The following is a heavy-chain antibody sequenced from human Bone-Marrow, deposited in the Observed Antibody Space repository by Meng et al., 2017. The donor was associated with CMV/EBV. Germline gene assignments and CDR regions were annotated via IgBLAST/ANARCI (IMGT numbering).Heavy chain of an antibody. V-gene: IGHV1-18*01. CDR3: ARYCSSTSCYLYYYYGMAV. J-gene: IGHJ6*02. CDR1: GYTFTSYG. D-gene: IGHD2-2*01. Sequence: ASVKVSCKASGYTFTSYGISWVRQAPGQGLEWMGWISAYNGNTNYAQRLQGRVTMTTDTSTSTAYMELRSLRSDDTAVYYCARYCSSTSCYLYYYYGMAVWGQGTTVTVSS. CDR2: ISAYNGNT.